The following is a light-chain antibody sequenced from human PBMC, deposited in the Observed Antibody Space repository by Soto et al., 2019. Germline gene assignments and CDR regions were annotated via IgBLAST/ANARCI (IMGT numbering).Light chain of an antibody. CDR2: VGTGGIVG. J-gene: IGLJ6*01. V-gene: IGLV9-49*01. CDR3: GADHGSGSNFVFP. CDR1: SGYSNYK. Sequence: QLVLTQPPSASASLGASVTLTCTLSSGYSNYKVVWYQQRPGKGPRFVMRVGTGGIVGSKGDGIHDRFSVLGSGLNRYLTIKNIQEEDESDYHCGADHGSGSNFVFPFGSGTQLTVL.